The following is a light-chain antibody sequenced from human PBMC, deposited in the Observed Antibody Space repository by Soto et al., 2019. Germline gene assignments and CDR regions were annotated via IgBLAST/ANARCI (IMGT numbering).Light chain of an antibody. CDR1: QSISSY. V-gene: IGKV1-39*01. CDR3: QQYEPFSGT. Sequence: DIQMTQSPSSLSASVGERVTITCRANQSISSYLNWYQLKPGKAPKLLIYAASTLQRGVPSRFSGSGSGPDFTLTIRSVQLDDFATYTCQQYEPFSGTFGPGTKVEI. CDR2: AAS. J-gene: IGKJ1*01.